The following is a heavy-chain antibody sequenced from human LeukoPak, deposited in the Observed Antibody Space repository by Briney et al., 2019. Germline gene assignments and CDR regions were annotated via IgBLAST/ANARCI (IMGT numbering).Heavy chain of an antibody. Sequence: KPSETLSLTCAVNGGSFSGYYWSWIRQPPGKGLEWIGEINHSGSTNYNPSLKSRVTISVDTSKNQFSLKLSSVTAADTAVYYCAREIAAEPGYYSDYWGQGTLVTVSS. CDR3: AREIAAEPGYYSDY. D-gene: IGHD6-13*01. CDR2: INHSGST. J-gene: IGHJ4*02. CDR1: GGSFSGYY. V-gene: IGHV4-34*01.